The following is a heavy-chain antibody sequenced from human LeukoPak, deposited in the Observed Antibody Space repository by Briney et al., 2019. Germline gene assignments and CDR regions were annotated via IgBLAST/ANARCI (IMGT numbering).Heavy chain of an antibody. CDR3: ARDIVNGDYVSAY. CDR2: ITTTSAYI. CDR1: GFTFNEYT. V-gene: IGHV3-21*01. D-gene: IGHD4-17*01. J-gene: IGHJ4*02. Sequence: PGGSLRLSCGASGFTFNEYTLNWVRQAPGKGLEWVSSITTTSAYIYYADSVKGRFTISRDNAKNSLYLQMNSLRADDTGVYYCARDIVNGDYVSAYWGQGTLVTVSS.